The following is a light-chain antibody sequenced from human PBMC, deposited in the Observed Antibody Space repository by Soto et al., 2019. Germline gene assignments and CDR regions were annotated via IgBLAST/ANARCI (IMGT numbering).Light chain of an antibody. CDR1: SSDVGGYNY. J-gene: IGLJ1*01. Sequence: SVLSQPSSVSGSPGQSITITCTRTSSDVGGYNYVSWYQQHPGKAPKFMIYDVSNRPSGVSNRFSGSKSGNTASLTISGLQAEDEADYYCCSYTTSNTRQIVFGTGTKVTVL. CDR3: CSYTTSNTRQIV. V-gene: IGLV2-14*01. CDR2: DVS.